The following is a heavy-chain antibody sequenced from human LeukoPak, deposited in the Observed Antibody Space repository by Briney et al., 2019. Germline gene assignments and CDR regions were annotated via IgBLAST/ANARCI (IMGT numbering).Heavy chain of an antibody. J-gene: IGHJ4*02. CDR3: ARDDASSSSFDY. D-gene: IGHD6-6*01. Sequence: SETLSLTCTVSGGSVSSGSYYWSWIRQPPGKGLEWIGYIYYSGSTNYNPSLKSRVTISVDTSKSQFSLKLSSLTAADTAVYYCARDDASSSSFDYWGQGTLVTVSS. CDR2: IYYSGST. CDR1: GGSVSSGSYY. V-gene: IGHV4-61*01.